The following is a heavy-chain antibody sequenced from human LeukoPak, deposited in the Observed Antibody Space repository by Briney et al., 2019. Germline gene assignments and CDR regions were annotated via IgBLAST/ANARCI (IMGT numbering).Heavy chain of an antibody. D-gene: IGHD3-22*01. Sequence: PSETLSLTCSVSGDSVSRSDSYWDWIRQPPGKGQEWIGTIYYSGRTYYSPSLKRRVTMSVDPSNNQFSLNLRSVTAADTALYYCARRRYYDGSGYLEWGQGTLLSVSS. CDR2: IYYSGRT. CDR3: ARRRYYDGSGYLE. V-gene: IGHV4-39*01. J-gene: IGHJ1*01. CDR1: GDSVSRSDSY.